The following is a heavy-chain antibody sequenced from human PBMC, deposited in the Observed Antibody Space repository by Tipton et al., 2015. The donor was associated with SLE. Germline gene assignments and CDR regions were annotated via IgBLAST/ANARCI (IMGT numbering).Heavy chain of an antibody. CDR1: GGSFSGYY. J-gene: IGHJ3*02. CDR2: INHSGST. D-gene: IGHD3-3*01. CDR3: ARLRFLEWLDAFDI. Sequence: TLSLTCAVYGGSFSGYYWSWIRQPPGKGLEWIGEINHSGSTNYNPSLKSRVTISVDTSKNQFSLKLSSVTAADTAVYYCARLRFLEWLDAFDIWGQGTMVTVSS. V-gene: IGHV4-34*01.